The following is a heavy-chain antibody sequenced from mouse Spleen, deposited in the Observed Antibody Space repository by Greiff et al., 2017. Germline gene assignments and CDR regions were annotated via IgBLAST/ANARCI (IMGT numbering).Heavy chain of an antibody. D-gene: IGHD2-12*01. V-gene: IGHV1-69*02. Sequence: QVQLQQPGAELVKPGASVKLSCKASGYTFTSYWMHWVKQRPGQGLEWIGEIDPSDSYTNYNQKFKGKATLTVDKSSSTAYMQLSSLTSEDSAVYYSARSSYSYLDYWGPGTTLTVSS. CDR2: IDPSDSYT. CDR1: GYTFTSYW. J-gene: IGHJ2*01. CDR3: ARSSYSYLDY.